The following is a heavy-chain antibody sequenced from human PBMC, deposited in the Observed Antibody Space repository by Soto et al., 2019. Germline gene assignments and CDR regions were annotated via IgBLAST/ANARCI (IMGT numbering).Heavy chain of an antibody. V-gene: IGHV6-1*01. Sequence: KQSQTLSLTCAISGDSVSTNSASWNWIRQSPSRGLEWLGRTYYRSKWYTDYAVSVKSRITINPDTSKNQFSLLLNSVTPEDTAVYYCTRGVYSSAFVGLDYWGQGTLVTVSS. CDR3: TRGVYSSAFVGLDY. J-gene: IGHJ4*02. CDR1: GDSVSTNSAS. D-gene: IGHD6-19*01. CDR2: TYYRSKWYT.